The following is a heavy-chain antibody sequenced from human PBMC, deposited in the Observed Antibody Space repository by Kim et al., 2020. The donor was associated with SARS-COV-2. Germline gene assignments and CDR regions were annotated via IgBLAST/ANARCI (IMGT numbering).Heavy chain of an antibody. CDR3: ARGYGERPIDY. J-gene: IGHJ4*02. Sequence: TNHTPSLKRRVTISVDTSKNQFSLKLSSVTAADTAVYYCARGYGERPIDYWGQGTLVTVSS. D-gene: IGHD4-17*01. CDR2: T. V-gene: IGHV4-34*01.